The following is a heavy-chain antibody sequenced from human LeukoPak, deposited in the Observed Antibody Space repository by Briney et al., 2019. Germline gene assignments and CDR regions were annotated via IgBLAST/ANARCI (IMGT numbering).Heavy chain of an antibody. V-gene: IGHV1-8*01. Sequence: ASVKVSCKASGYTFTSYDINWVRQATGQGLEWMGWMNPNSGNTGYAQKFQGRVTMTRNTSISTAYMELSSLRSEDTAVYYCARGRRFLGWPPWGYWGQGTLVTVSS. D-gene: IGHD3-3*01. CDR3: ARGRRFLGWPPWGY. CDR1: GYTFTSYD. J-gene: IGHJ4*02. CDR2: MNPNSGNT.